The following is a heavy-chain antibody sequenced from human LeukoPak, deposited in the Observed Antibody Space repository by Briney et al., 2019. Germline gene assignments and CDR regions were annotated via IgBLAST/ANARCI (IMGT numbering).Heavy chain of an antibody. Sequence: ASVKVSCKVSGYTLTELTMHWVRQAPGKGLEWMGGFDPEDGETIYAQKFQGRVTMTEDTSTDTAYMELSSLRSEDTAVYYCATRARPLGYCSSTSCRYFDYWGQGTLVTVSS. CDR2: FDPEDGET. V-gene: IGHV1-24*01. J-gene: IGHJ4*02. CDR3: ATRARPLGYCSSTSCRYFDY. D-gene: IGHD2-2*01. CDR1: GYTLTELT.